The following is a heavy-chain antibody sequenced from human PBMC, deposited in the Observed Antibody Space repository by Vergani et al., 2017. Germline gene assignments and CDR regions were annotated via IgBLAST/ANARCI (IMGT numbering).Heavy chain of an antibody. CDR1: GFTFSSYG. J-gene: IGHJ6*02. V-gene: IGHV3-33*06. CDR3: AKSGHCSSTSCYGPYYYYYYGMDV. CDR2: IWYDGSNK. Sequence: QVQLVESGGGVVQPGRSLRLSCAASGFTFSSYGMHWVRQAPGKGLEWVAVIWYDGSNKYYADSVKGRFTISRDNSKNTLYLQMNSLRAEDTAVYYCAKSGHCSSTSCYGPYYYYYYGMDVWGQGP. D-gene: IGHD2-2*01.